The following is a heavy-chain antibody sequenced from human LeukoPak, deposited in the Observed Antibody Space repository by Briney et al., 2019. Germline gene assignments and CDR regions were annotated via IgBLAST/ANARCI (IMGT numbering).Heavy chain of an antibody. D-gene: IGHD3-3*01. CDR1: GGSISSYY. CDR2: IYYSGST. Sequence: SETLSLTCTVSGGSISSYYWSWIRQPPGKGLEWIGYIYYSGSTNYNPSLKSRVTISVDTSKNQFSLKLSSVTAADTAAYYCARGYYDFWSGPPPGFDPWGQGTLVTVSS. CDR3: ARGYYDFWSGPPPGFDP. V-gene: IGHV4-59*01. J-gene: IGHJ5*02.